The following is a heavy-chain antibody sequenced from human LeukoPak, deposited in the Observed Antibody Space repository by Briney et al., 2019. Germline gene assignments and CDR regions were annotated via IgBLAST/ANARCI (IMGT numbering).Heavy chain of an antibody. D-gene: IGHD1-26*01. J-gene: IGHJ3*01. Sequence: PSETLSLTCTVSGGSISTYYWSWIRQPPGKGVEWFGYIYYSGSTNYNPSLKSRVTISVDMSKNQFSLKLSSVTAADTAVYYCARESVYSGRYYAFDVWGQGTMVTVSS. CDR1: GGSISTYY. CDR3: ARESVYSGRYYAFDV. CDR2: IYYSGST. V-gene: IGHV4-59*01.